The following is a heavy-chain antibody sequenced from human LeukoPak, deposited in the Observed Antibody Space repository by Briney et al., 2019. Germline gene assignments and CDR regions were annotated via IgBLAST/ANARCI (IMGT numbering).Heavy chain of an antibody. D-gene: IGHD3-10*01. CDR3: AKAYGSGSYYY. Sequence: GGSLRLSCAASGFTFSSYAMSWVRQAPGKGLEWVSAISGSSGSTYYADSVKGRFTISRDNSKNTLYLQMNSLRAEDTAVYYCAKAYGSGSYYYWGQGTLVSVSS. CDR2: ISGSSGST. V-gene: IGHV3-23*01. CDR1: GFTFSSYA. J-gene: IGHJ4*02.